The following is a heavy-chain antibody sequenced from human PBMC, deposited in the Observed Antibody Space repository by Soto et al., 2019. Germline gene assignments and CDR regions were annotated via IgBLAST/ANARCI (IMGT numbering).Heavy chain of an antibody. J-gene: IGHJ4*02. D-gene: IGHD3-3*01. CDR2: ISSSSSYI. Sequence: PVGSLRLSCAVSGFTFSSYSMNWVRQAPGKGLEWVSSISSSSSYIYYADSVKGRFTISRDNAKNSLYLQMNSLRAEDTAVYYCARDPSSSSLWRGYNPHFDYWGQGTLVTVSS. CDR3: ARDPSSSSLWRGYNPHFDY. V-gene: IGHV3-21*01. CDR1: GFTFSSYS.